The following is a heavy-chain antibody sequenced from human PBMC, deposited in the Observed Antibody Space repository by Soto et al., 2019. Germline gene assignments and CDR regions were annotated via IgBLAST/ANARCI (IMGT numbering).Heavy chain of an antibody. V-gene: IGHV3-23*01. CDR1: GFPFSHYA. D-gene: IGHD6-19*01. CDR2: ISGSGDSA. J-gene: IGHJ4*02. CDR3: GKERRGSGWSVCNF. Sequence: PVGSLRLSCTASGFPFSHYAMNWVRQGPGTRLEWVADISGSGDSARYADSVRGRFTTSRDNSRDTLYLQMNSLRVDDTAVYYCGKERRGSGWSVCNFWGQGALVTVSS.